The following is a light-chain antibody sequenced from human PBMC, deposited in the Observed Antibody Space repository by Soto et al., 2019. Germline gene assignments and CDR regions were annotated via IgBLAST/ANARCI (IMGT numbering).Light chain of an antibody. CDR2: AAS. CDR1: QTISTY. J-gene: IGKJ2*01. Sequence: DLQMTQSPSSLSASVGDRVTITCRASQTISTYLHWYQQKPGKAPKLLVYAASTLQSGVPSRFSGSGSGTDFTLTISSLQPEDFATYYCQQSYGTPPYTFGQGTKLEIK. CDR3: QQSYGTPPYT. V-gene: IGKV1-39*01.